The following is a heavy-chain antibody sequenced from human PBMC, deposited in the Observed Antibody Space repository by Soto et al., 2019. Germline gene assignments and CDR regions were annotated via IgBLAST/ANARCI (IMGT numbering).Heavy chain of an antibody. CDR1: GDSISTVDYF. CDR2: IYKSATT. CDR3: ARGRYCLTGRCFPNWFDS. J-gene: IGHJ5*01. Sequence: SETLSLTCSVSGDSISTVDYFWAWVRQPPGQALEYIGYIYKSATTYYNPSFESRVAISLDTSKSQFSLNVTSLTAADTAVHFCARGRYCLTGRCFPNWFDSWRQGTLVTVSS. D-gene: IGHD2-15*01. V-gene: IGHV4-30-4*01.